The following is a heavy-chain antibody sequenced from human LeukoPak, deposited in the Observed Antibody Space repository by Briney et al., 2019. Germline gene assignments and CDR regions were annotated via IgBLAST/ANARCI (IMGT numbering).Heavy chain of an antibody. CDR2: ISGGAVST. CDR1: XXXXSXYP. J-gene: IGHJ4*02. CDR3: AKDVGKWESLHFFDY. V-gene: IGHV3-23*01. Sequence: XXXSXXAXXXXXSXYPMSWVRQAPGKGLEWGSAISGGAVSTYYADSVKGRFTISRDDSRNTLYLQMNSLRGDDTAVYYCAKDVGKWESLHFFDYWGQGTLVTVSS. D-gene: IGHD1-26*01.